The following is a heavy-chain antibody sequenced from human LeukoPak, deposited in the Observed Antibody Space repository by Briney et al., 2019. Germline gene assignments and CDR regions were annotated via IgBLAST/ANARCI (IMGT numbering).Heavy chain of an antibody. Sequence: SVKVSCKASGGTFSSYAISWVRQAPGQGLEWMGGIIPIFGTANYAQKFQGRVTMTRNTSISTAYMELSSLRSEDTAVYYCARDSSSWHITDYWGQGTLVTVSS. CDR3: ARDSSSWHITDY. J-gene: IGHJ4*02. D-gene: IGHD6-13*01. CDR2: IIPIFGTA. V-gene: IGHV1-69*05. CDR1: GGTFSSYA.